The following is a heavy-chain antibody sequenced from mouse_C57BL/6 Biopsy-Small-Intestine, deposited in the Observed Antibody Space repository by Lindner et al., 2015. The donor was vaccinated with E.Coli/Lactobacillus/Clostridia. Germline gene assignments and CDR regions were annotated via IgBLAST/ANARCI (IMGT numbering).Heavy chain of an antibody. CDR1: GFNIKDDY. CDR3: TRSSYCYFDY. V-gene: IGHV14-4*01. D-gene: IGHD2-10*01. CDR2: IDPANGYT. J-gene: IGHJ2*01. Sequence: VQLQESGAELVRPGASVKLSCTASGFNIKDDYMHWMKQRPDQGLEWIGRIDPANGYTKSAPKFQDKATITADTSSNTAYLQLSSLTSEDTAVYYCTRSSYCYFDYWGQGTTLTVSS.